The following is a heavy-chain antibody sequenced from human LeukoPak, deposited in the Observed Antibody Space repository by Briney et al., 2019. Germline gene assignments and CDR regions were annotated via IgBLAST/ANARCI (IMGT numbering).Heavy chain of an antibody. CDR3: ARDRDSSGWSGGDY. D-gene: IGHD6-19*01. Sequence: ASVKVSCKPSGYTFTVYYMHCVRQAPGQGLGWRGCINPNSGGTNYAQKFPGAVTMTRDTSISTAYMELSRLRPDDTAVYYCARDRDSSGWSGGDYWGQGTLVTVSS. CDR2: INPNSGGT. V-gene: IGHV1-2*02. J-gene: IGHJ4*02. CDR1: GYTFTVYY.